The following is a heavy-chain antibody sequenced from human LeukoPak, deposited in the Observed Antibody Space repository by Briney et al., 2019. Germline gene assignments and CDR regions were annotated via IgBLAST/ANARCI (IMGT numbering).Heavy chain of an antibody. Sequence: SETLSLTCTVWSGSISIYYWSGIRHPRAKGRECIGYIYYSGCTNFNPSLKRRVTISVDTSKNQYSLKLGSVAAADTAVYYCARRPQSGHAAFDPWGQGTLVTVSS. CDR3: ARRPQSGHAAFDP. D-gene: IGHD5-12*01. CDR1: SGSISIYY. V-gene: IGHV4-59*13. CDR2: IYYSGCT. J-gene: IGHJ5*02.